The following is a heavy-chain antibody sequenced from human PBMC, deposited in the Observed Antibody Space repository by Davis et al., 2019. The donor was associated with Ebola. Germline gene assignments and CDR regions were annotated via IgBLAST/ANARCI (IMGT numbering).Heavy chain of an antibody. D-gene: IGHD1-14*01. J-gene: IGHJ4*02. CDR3: ATVRYDLGQAY. CDR1: GFTFSSYW. Sequence: GESLKIPCAASGFTFSSYWMTWVRQAPGKGLEWVANIKEDASEINYVDPVRGRFTISRDNAKSSLYLQMNSLRVDDTAVYYCATVRYDLGQAYWGQGTLVTVSS. CDR2: IKEDASEI. V-gene: IGHV3-7*03.